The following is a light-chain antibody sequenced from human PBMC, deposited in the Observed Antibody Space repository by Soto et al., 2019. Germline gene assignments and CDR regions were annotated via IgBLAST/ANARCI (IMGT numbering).Light chain of an antibody. CDR2: GAS. CDR1: QSVSSSY. J-gene: IGKJ5*01. CDR3: QQYNNWPPIT. V-gene: IGKV3-15*01. Sequence: EILFTQSPGTLSFSPGERATLSCRALQSVSSSYLAWYQQKPGQAPRLLIYGASTRASGIPARFSGSGSGTEFTLTISSLQSEDFAVYYCQQYNNWPPITFGQGTRLEIK.